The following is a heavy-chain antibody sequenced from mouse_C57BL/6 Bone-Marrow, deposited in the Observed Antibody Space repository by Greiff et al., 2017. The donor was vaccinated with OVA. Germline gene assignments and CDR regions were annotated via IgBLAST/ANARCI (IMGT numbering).Heavy chain of an antibody. CDR1: GFTFSSYA. CDR2: ISDGGSYT. Sequence: EVQVVESGGGLVKPGGSLKLSCAASGFTFSSYAMSWVRQTPEKRLEWVATISDGGSYTYYPDNVKGRFTISRDNAKNNLYLQMSHLKSEDTAMYYGARAYSNYGGAMDYWGQGTSVTVSS. J-gene: IGHJ4*01. CDR3: ARAYSNYGGAMDY. V-gene: IGHV5-4*01. D-gene: IGHD2-5*01.